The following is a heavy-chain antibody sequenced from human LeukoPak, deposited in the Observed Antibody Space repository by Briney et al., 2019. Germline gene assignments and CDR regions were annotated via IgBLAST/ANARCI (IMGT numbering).Heavy chain of an antibody. CDR2: IYYSGST. Sequence: SETLSLTCTVSGGSISSYYWSWIRQPPGKGLEWIGYIYYSGSTNYNPSLKSRVTISVDTSKNQFSLKLSSVTAADTAVYYCATLDNKRITMVRGVIVTGFVYWGQGTLVTVSS. D-gene: IGHD3-10*01. V-gene: IGHV4-59*08. J-gene: IGHJ4*02. CDR3: ATLDNKRITMVRGVIVTGFVY. CDR1: GGSISSYY.